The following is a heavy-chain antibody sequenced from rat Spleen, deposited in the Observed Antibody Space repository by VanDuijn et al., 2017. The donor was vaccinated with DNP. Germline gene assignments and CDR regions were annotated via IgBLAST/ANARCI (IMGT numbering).Heavy chain of an antibody. CDR2: INNAGSA. J-gene: IGHJ2*01. V-gene: IGHV3-3*01. Sequence: VQLQESGPGLVKPSQSLSLTCSVTGHSIPSSYRWNWIRKFPGDKLEWLGYINNAGSANYNPSLKSRISITRDTSRNQFFLQVNSVTTEDTATYYCARSYYDGSYYYGNWGRGVMVTVSS. D-gene: IGHD1-12*02. CDR1: GHSIPSSYR. CDR3: ARSYYDGSYYYGN.